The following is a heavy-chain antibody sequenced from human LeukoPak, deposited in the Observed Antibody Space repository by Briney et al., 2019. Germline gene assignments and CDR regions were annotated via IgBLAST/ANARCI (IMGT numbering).Heavy chain of an antibody. CDR1: GGSISSYY. D-gene: IGHD2-15*01. CDR2: IYYSGST. V-gene: IGHV4-59*01. CDR3: ARALGRNYYMDV. J-gene: IGHJ6*03. Sequence: SETLSLTCTASGGSISSYYWSWIRQPPGKGLEWIGYIYYSGSTNYSPSLKSRVTISVDTSKNQFSLKLSSVTAADTAVYYCARALGRNYYMDVWGKGTTVTVSS.